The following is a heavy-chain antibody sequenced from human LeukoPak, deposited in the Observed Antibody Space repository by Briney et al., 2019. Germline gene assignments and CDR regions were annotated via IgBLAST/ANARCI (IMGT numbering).Heavy chain of an antibody. Sequence: GGSLRPSCAASGFTFISYARSWVRQAPGKGLEWVSTISSSGGTTYYAHSVKGRFTISRDNSKTTLSLQLNSLRAEDTAVFYCAKMYINSWYYFDYWGQGTLVTVSS. J-gene: IGHJ4*02. D-gene: IGHD6-13*01. CDR3: AKMYINSWYYFDY. V-gene: IGHV3-23*01. CDR1: GFTFISYA. CDR2: ISSSGGTT.